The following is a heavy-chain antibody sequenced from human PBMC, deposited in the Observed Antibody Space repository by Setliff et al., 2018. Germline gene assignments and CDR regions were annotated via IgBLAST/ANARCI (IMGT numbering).Heavy chain of an antibody. CDR1: GGGGSFSGYY. V-gene: IGHV4-34*01. Sequence: SETLSLTCGVSGGGGSFSGYYWSWIRQPPGKGLEWIGEINHSGNTNYNPSLKSRVTISVDTSKNQISLKLSSVTAADTAVYYCARGHPPSDSSGYYYAYWGQGTLVTVSS. J-gene: IGHJ4*02. D-gene: IGHD3-22*01. CDR2: INHSGNT. CDR3: ARGHPPSDSSGYYYAY.